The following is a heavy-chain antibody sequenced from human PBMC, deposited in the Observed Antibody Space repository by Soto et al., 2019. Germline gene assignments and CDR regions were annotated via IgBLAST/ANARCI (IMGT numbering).Heavy chain of an antibody. CDR1: GGSISSGGYS. J-gene: IGHJ4*02. CDR2: IYHSGST. Sequence: TLSLTCAVSGGSISSGGYSWSWIRQPPGKGLEWIGYIYHSGSTYYNPSLKSRVTISVDSSKNQFSLKLSSVTAADTAVYYCARGGIAAADYDYWGQGAFATVSS. D-gene: IGHD6-13*01. V-gene: IGHV4-30-2*01. CDR3: ARGGIAAADYDY.